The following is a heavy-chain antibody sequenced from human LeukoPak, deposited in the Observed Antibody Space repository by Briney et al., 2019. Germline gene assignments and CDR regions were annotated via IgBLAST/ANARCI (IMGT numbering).Heavy chain of an antibody. CDR1: GFTFSSYA. Sequence: GGSLRLSCAASGFTFSSYAMHWVRQAPGKGLEWVAVISYDGSNKYYADSVKGRFTISRDNSKNTLYLQMNSLRAEDTAVYYCARDLVIWAMIVVPTSDYWGQGTLVTVSS. J-gene: IGHJ4*02. D-gene: IGHD3-22*01. CDR2: ISYDGSNK. CDR3: ARDLVIWAMIVVPTSDY. V-gene: IGHV3-30-3*01.